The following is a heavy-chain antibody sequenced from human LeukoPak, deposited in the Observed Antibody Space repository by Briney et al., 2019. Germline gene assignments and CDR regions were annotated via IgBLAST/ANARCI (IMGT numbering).Heavy chain of an antibody. CDR1: GYSISSGFY. V-gene: IGHV4-38-2*02. Sequence: SETLSLTCTVFGYSISSGFYWGWIRQPPGKGLEWIGSIYHSGSTYYNPSLKSRVTISVDTSKNQFSLKVTSVTAADTAVYYCARDVSEYWGQGTLVTVSS. J-gene: IGHJ4*02. CDR2: IYHSGST. CDR3: ARDVSEY.